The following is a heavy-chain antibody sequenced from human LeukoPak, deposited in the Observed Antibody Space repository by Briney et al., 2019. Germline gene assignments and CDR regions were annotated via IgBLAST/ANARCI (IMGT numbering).Heavy chain of an antibody. J-gene: IGHJ4*02. D-gene: IGHD6-6*01. CDR2: IYHNGNT. CDR1: GYSISSGYY. Sequence: SETLSLTCAVSGYSISSGYYWGWIRQPPRKGLEWIGTIYHNGNTYYNPSLKSRVTISVDTSKNEFSLNLSSVTAADTAVYYCARGVARSSKFHFSYYFDYWGQGTLVTVSS. CDR3: ARGVARSSKFHFSYYFDY. V-gene: IGHV4-38-2*01.